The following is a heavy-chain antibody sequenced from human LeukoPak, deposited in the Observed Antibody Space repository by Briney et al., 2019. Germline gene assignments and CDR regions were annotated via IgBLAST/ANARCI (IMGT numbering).Heavy chain of an antibody. CDR3: AKDYYGSGVYVLYNWFDP. J-gene: IGHJ5*02. D-gene: IGHD3-10*01. CDR2: IKQDGSEK. V-gene: IGHV3-7*01. Sequence: GGSLRLSCAASGFTFSSYWMSWVRQAPGKGLEWVANIKQDGSEKYYVDSVKGRFTISRDNSKNMLYLQMNSLRAEDTAVYYCAKDYYGSGVYVLYNWFDPWGQGTLVTVSS. CDR1: GFTFSSYW.